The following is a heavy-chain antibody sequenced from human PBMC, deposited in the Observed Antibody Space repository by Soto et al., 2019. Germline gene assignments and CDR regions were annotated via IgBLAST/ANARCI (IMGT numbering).Heavy chain of an antibody. Sequence: EVQLLESGGKLVQPGGSLTLSCAASGFTFSTYAMAWVRQAPGKGLEWVSGVSASGLNTDYADPVKGRFYISRDNSKNTVALHMISLRAEDTAVYYCAKDRPRSTSGYFFDYWGQGTRVTVSS. CDR3: AKDRPRSTSGYFFDY. J-gene: IGHJ4*02. D-gene: IGHD2-2*01. CDR2: VSASGLNT. V-gene: IGHV3-23*01. CDR1: GFTFSTYA.